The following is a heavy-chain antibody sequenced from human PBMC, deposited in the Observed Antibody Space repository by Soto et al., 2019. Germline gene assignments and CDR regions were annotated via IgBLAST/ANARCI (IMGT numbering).Heavy chain of an antibody. Sequence: LRXSCAASVFTFSSYSINWVRQAPGKGLEWVSSISSSSSYIYYADSVKGRFTISRDNAKNSLYLQMNSLRAEDTAVYYCARDDLGGGDSSWFDPWGQGTLATVSS. CDR1: VFTFSSYS. D-gene: IGHD2-21*02. CDR2: ISSSSSYI. V-gene: IGHV3-21*01. J-gene: IGHJ5*02. CDR3: ARDDLGGGDSSWFDP.